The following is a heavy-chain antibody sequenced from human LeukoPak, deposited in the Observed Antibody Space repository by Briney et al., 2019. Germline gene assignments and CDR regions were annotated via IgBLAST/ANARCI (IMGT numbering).Heavy chain of an antibody. J-gene: IGHJ1*01. CDR1: GFTFSSYA. D-gene: IGHD3-22*01. Sequence: PGGSLRLSCAASGFTFSSYAMSCVRQAPGKGLEWVSSITTSGGSTSYADSVRGRFTISRDNSKNTLYLQMNSLRAEDTALYYCVCYDNAAEYFHYWGQGTLVTVSS. V-gene: IGHV3-23*01. CDR2: ITTSGGST. CDR3: VCYDNAAEYFHY.